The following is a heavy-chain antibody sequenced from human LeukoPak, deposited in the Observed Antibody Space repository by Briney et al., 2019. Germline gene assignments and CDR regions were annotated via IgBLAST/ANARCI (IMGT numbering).Heavy chain of an antibody. D-gene: IGHD3-3*01. CDR2: IYYSGST. CDR3: GRAPSITIFGVVRDQFDY. CDR1: GGSISSYY. V-gene: IGHV4-59*01. Sequence: SETLSLTCTVAGGSISSYYWSWIRQPPGKGLEWIGYIYYSGSTNYNPSLKSRVTISVDTSKNQFPLKLSSVTAADTAVYYCGRAPSITIFGVVRDQFDYWGQGTLVTVSS. J-gene: IGHJ4*02.